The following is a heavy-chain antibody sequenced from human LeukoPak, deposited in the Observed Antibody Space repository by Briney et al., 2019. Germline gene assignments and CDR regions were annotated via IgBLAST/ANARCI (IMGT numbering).Heavy chain of an antibody. Sequence: GGSLRLSCAASGFSSSSHWMTWVRQVPGRGPEWVANVNRDGSETYYLDSVKGRFTISKDNAKNSLYLQMNSLRAEDTALYHCARNNGMDVWGQGTTVIVSS. CDR1: GFSSSSHW. J-gene: IGHJ6*02. CDR3: ARNNGMDV. CDR2: VNRDGSET. V-gene: IGHV3-7*03.